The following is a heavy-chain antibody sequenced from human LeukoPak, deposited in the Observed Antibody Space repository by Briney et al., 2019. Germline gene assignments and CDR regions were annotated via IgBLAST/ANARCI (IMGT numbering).Heavy chain of an antibody. V-gene: IGHV3-23*01. D-gene: IGHD2-2*01. CDR3: ARGNIGYCSSTSCDEGDY. Sequence: GGSLRLSCAASGFTFSSYAMSWVRQAPGKGLEWVSAISGSGGSTYYADSVKGRFTISRDNAKNSLYLQMNSLRAEDTAVYYCARGNIGYCSSTSCDEGDYWGQGTLVTVSS. CDR1: GFTFSSYA. J-gene: IGHJ4*02. CDR2: ISGSGGST.